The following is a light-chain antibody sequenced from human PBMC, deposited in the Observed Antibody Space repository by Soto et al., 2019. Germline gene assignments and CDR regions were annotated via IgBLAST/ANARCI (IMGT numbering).Light chain of an antibody. CDR2: EGG. J-gene: IGLJ2*01. Sequence: QSALTQPASVSGSPGQSITISCTGTSSDVGYDNYVSWFQQHPGKAPKLMIYEGGKRPSGVSNRFSGSKSGNTASLTISGLQAEDEADYYCCSFALRSTLIFGGGSKLTVL. CDR1: SSDVGYDNY. V-gene: IGLV2-23*01. CDR3: CSFALRSTLI.